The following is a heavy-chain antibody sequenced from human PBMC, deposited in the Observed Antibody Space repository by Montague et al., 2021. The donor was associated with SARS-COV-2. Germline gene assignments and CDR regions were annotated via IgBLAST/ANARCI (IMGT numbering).Heavy chain of an antibody. V-gene: IGHV4-34*01. CDR3: ARWDPQTLTLIGLRGKSASDY. Sequence: SETLSLTCAVYGGSFSGYYWTWIRQSLGKGLEWIAEINHSGTTNYNFNPSLRSRVTISVDTSKSQFSLKLSSGTAADTGVYYCARWDPQTLTLIGLRGKSASDYWGQGTLVTVSS. D-gene: IGHD4-23*01. J-gene: IGHJ4*02. CDR1: GGSFSGYY. CDR2: INHSGTT.